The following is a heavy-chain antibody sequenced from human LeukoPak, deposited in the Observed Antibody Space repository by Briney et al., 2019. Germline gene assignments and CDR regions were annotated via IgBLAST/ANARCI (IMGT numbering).Heavy chain of an antibody. CDR3: ARDRASDYVWGSYRDEYYFDY. Sequence: ASVKVSCKASGYTFTSYAMHWVRQAPGQRLEWMGWINAGNGNTKYSQKFQGRVTITRDTSASTAYMELSSLRSEDTAVYYCARDRASDYVWGSYRDEYYFDYWGQGTLVTVSS. J-gene: IGHJ4*02. D-gene: IGHD3-16*02. CDR1: GYTFTSYA. CDR2: INAGNGNT. V-gene: IGHV1-3*01.